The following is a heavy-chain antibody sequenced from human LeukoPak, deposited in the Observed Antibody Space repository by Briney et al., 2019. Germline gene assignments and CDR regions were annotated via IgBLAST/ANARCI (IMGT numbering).Heavy chain of an antibody. J-gene: IGHJ4*02. CDR1: GFTFSSYW. D-gene: IGHD6-19*01. CDR2: IKQDGSEK. CDR3: ARVVDIAVAGPLDY. Sequence: GGSLRLSCAASGFTFSSYWMSWVRQAPGKGLEWVANIKQDGSEKYYVDSVKGRFTISRDNAKNSLYLQMNSLRAEDTAVYYCARVVDIAVAGPLDYWGQGTLVTVSS. V-gene: IGHV3-7*03.